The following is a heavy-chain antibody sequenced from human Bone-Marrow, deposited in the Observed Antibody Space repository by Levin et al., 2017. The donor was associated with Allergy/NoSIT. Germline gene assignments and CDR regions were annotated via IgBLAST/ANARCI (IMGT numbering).Heavy chain of an antibody. Sequence: GESLKISCAASGFTFSSYSMNWVRQAPGKGLEWVSSISSSSSYIYYADSVKGRFTISRDNAKNSLYLQMNSLRAEDTAVYYCARGWDIVVVPAEGRYYGMDVWGQGTTVTVSS. J-gene: IGHJ6*02. CDR3: ARGWDIVVVPAEGRYYGMDV. CDR1: GFTFSSYS. CDR2: ISSSSSYI. V-gene: IGHV3-21*01. D-gene: IGHD2-2*01.